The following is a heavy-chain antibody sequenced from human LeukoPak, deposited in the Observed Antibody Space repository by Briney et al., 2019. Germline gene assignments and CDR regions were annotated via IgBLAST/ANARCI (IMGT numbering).Heavy chain of an antibody. V-gene: IGHV3-11*01. CDR2: ISNSASTI. CDR1: GFNFSDYY. CDR3: AKVRRWGFDY. J-gene: IGHJ4*02. Sequence: PGGSLRLSCAASGFNFSDYYMSWIRQAPGKGLEWVSYISNSASTIYYADSVKGRFTISRDNAKNSLSLQMNSLRAEDTAVYYCAKVRRWGFDYWGQGTLVTVSS. D-gene: IGHD3-16*01.